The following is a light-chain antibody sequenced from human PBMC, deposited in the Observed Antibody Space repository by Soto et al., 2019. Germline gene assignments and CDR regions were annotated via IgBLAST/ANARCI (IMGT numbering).Light chain of an antibody. V-gene: IGKV3-20*01. Sequence: EIVLTQSPGTLSLSPGERATLSCRASQSVNNNYSAWYQQKPGQAPRLLIYGASSRATGIPDRFSGSGSGTDFTLTISRLEPEDFAVYYCQQHGSSPPTFGGGTKVDIK. J-gene: IGKJ4*01. CDR2: GAS. CDR3: QQHGSSPPT. CDR1: QSVNNNY.